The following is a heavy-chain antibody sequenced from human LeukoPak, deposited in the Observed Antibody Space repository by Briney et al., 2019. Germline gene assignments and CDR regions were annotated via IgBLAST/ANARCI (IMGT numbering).Heavy chain of an antibody. CDR3: ARDGATVAFDY. V-gene: IGHV4-59*01. Sequence: SETLSLTCTVAGGSISSYYWSWIRQPPGKGLEWIGYIYYSGSTNYNPSLKSRVTISVDTSKNQFSLKLSSVTAADTAVYYCARDGATVAFDYWGQGTLVTVSS. D-gene: IGHD4-23*01. CDR2: IYYSGST. J-gene: IGHJ4*02. CDR1: GGSISSYY.